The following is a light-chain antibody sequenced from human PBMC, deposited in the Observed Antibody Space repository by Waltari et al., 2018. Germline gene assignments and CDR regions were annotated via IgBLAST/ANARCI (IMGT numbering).Light chain of an antibody. CDR1: QDIINS. CDR3: QQYYSSPPYT. J-gene: IGKJ2*01. Sequence: DIQMTQSPSYLSASVGDRVTIACRASQDIINSVAWYQQKPGQAPKLLLFAASRLESGVPSRFSGTGSGTDYTLSISSLQPEDFATYYCQQYYSSPPYTFGQGTKLEI. CDR2: AAS. V-gene: IGKV1-NL1*01.